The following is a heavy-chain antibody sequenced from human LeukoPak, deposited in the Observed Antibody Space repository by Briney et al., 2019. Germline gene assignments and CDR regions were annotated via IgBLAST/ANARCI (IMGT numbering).Heavy chain of an antibody. J-gene: IGHJ5*02. CDR2: IYYSGST. CDR3: ACNLDGTSWKYNWFDP. D-gene: IGHD5-24*01. Sequence: PSETLSLTCTVSGGSLSTYFWNWFRQPPGKGLEWIGYIYYSGSTNYSPSLKSRITISVDTSKNQFSLTLSSVTAADTAVYYCACNLDGTSWKYNWFDPWGQGTLVTVSS. V-gene: IGHV4-59*01. CDR1: GGSLSTYF.